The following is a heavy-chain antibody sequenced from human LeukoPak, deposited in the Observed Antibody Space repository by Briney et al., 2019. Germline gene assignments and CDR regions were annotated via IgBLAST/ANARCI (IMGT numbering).Heavy chain of an antibody. V-gene: IGHV1-69*04. CDR3: ARDARDGYNAYYYYGMDV. CDR1: GGIFSSYS. Sequence: SVKVSCKASGGIFSSYSIRWVRQAPGQGLEWMGRIIPILGIANYAQKFQGRVTITEDKSTSTAYMELSSLRSEDTAVYYCARDARDGYNAYYYYGMDVWGQGTTVTVSS. CDR2: IIPILGIA. D-gene: IGHD5-24*01. J-gene: IGHJ6*02.